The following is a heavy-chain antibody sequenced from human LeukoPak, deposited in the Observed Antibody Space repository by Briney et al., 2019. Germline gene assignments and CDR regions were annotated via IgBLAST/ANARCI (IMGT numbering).Heavy chain of an antibody. CDR3: AVERFLEWLLLFDY. J-gene: IGHJ4*02. D-gene: IGHD3-3*01. Sequence: PGGSLRLSCAASGFTFSSYSMNWVRQAPGKGLEWVSSISSSSSYIYYADSVKGRFTISRDNAKNSLYLQMNSLRAEDTAVYYCAVERFLEWLLLFDYWGQGTLVTVSS. CDR1: GFTFSSYS. V-gene: IGHV3-21*04. CDR2: ISSSSSYI.